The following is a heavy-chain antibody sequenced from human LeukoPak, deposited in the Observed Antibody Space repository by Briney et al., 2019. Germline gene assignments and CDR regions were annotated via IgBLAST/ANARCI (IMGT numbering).Heavy chain of an antibody. V-gene: IGHV3-23*01. CDR3: AKGIPYGSQAAFDI. Sequence: GGSLRLSCAASGFGVSVNYMSWVRQAPGKGLEWVSAISGSGGSTYYADSVKGRFTISRDNSKNTLYLQMNSLRAEDTAVYYCAKGIPYGSQAAFDIWGQGTMVTVSS. D-gene: IGHD5-24*01. CDR1: GFGVSVNY. CDR2: ISGSGGST. J-gene: IGHJ3*02.